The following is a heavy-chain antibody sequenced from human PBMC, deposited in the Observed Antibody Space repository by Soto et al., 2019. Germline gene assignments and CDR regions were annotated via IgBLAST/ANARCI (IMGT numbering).Heavy chain of an antibody. CDR2: IIPIFGTA. J-gene: IGHJ6*02. D-gene: IGHD6-13*01. CDR3: ASFPPPTKQQLVPSHYCYYYGMDV. V-gene: IGHV1-69*01. CDR1: GGTFSSYA. Sequence: QVQLVQSGAEVKKPGSSVKVSCKASGGTFSSYAISWVRQAPGQGLEWMGGIIPIFGTANYAQKFQGRVTITAGESTSAAYMELSSLRSEDTAMYDCASFPPPTKQQLVPSHYCYYYGMDVWGQGTTVTVSS.